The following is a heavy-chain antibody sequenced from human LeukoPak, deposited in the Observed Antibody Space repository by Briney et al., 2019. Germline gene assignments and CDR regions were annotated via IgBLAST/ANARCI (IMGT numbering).Heavy chain of an antibody. D-gene: IGHD3-22*01. Sequence: PGGSLRLSCAASGFTVSTNYMSWVRQAPGKGLEWVSLIYSDTDTHYTDSAKGRFTISRDNSKNTLFLQMNSLRAEDTAVYYCARDTLGASDSRGYYHGYWGQGTLVTVSS. V-gene: IGHV3-53*01. CDR1: GFTVSTNY. CDR2: IYSDTDT. J-gene: IGHJ4*02. CDR3: ARDTLGASDSRGYYHGY.